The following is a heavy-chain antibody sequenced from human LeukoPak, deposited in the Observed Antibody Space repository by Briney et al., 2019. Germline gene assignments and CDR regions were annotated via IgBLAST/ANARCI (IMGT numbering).Heavy chain of an antibody. J-gene: IGHJ4*02. CDR3: ATYCSSDSCYSPVP. D-gene: IGHD2-2*01. CDR2: IWHDGSNK. CDR1: GFTFSSYG. Sequence: GGSMRLSCAASGFTFSSYGMRWVRQAPGKGLEGVAVIWHDGSNKYSADCVKGRFTISRDNVKSSLYLQMNSLRAEDTAAYYCATYCSSDSCYSPVPWGRGTRVTVSS. V-gene: IGHV3-33*01.